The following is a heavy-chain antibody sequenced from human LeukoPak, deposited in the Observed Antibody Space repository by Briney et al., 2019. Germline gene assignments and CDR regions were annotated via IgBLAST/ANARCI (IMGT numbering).Heavy chain of an antibody. CDR3: AKPLYSSGWYPGFDP. CDR2: ISGSGGST. CDR1: GFTFSSYA. D-gene: IGHD6-19*01. Sequence: VGSLRLSCAASGFTFSSYAMSWVRQAPGKGLEWVSAISGSGGSTYYADSVKGRFTISRDNSKNTLYLQMNSLRAEDTAVYYCAKPLYSSGWYPGFDPWGQGTLLTVSS. J-gene: IGHJ5*02. V-gene: IGHV3-23*01.